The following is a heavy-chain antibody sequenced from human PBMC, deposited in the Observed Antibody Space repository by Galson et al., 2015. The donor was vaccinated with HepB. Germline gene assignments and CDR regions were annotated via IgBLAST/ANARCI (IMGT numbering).Heavy chain of an antibody. J-gene: IGHJ3*02. D-gene: IGHD1-26*01. CDR2: IYVGGQT. Sequence: SLRLSCAASGFTVSSNYMSWVRQAPGKGLEWVSIIYVGGQTYYADSAKGRFTISRDISKNTLFLQMSSLRAEDTAVYYCAITRSYAFDIWGQGTMVTVSS. CDR3: AITRSYAFDI. V-gene: IGHV3-53*01. CDR1: GFTVSSNY.